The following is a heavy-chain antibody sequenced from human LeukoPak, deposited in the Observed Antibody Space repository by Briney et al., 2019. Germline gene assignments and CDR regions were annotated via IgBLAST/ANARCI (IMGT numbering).Heavy chain of an antibody. Sequence: GASVKVFSKASGYTFTGYYMHWVRQAPGQGLEWMGWINPNSGGTNYAQKSQGRVTMTRDTSISTAYMELSRLRSDDTAVYYCARDAQPPIVVVTATLDYWGQGTLVTVSS. CDR1: GYTFTGYY. CDR2: INPNSGGT. D-gene: IGHD2-21*02. J-gene: IGHJ4*02. CDR3: ARDAQPPIVVVTATLDY. V-gene: IGHV1-2*02.